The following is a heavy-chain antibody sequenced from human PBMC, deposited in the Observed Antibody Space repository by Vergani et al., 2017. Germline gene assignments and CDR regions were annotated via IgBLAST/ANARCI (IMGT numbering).Heavy chain of an antibody. Sequence: EVQLVESGGGLVKPGGSLRLSCAASGFTFSNAWMSWVRQAPGKGLEWVGRIKSKTDGGTTDYAAPVKGRFTISRDDSKNTLYLQMNSLNTEDTAVYYCTTGPIVVVVAAMDVWGQGTTVTVSS. D-gene: IGHD2-15*01. CDR2: IKSKTDGGTT. J-gene: IGHJ6*02. V-gene: IGHV3-15*01. CDR3: TTGPIVVVVAAMDV. CDR1: GFTFSNAW.